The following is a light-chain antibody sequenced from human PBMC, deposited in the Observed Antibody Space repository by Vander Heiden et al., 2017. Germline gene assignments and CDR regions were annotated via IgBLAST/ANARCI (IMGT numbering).Light chain of an antibody. CDR2: AAS. V-gene: IGKV1-39*01. J-gene: IGKJ1*01. Sequence: SPSSLSASVGDRVTITCRASQSISNYLNWYQQKPGKAPKLLIYAASTLQRGVPSWFSGSGSGTDFTLTISSLQPEDVATYYCQKNNSTPQTFGQGTKVEIK. CDR1: QSISNY. CDR3: QKNNSTPQT.